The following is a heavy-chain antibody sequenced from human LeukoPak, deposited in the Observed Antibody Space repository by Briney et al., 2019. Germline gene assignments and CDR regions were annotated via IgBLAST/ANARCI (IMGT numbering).Heavy chain of an antibody. CDR1: GFTFSDYY. Sequence: PGGSLRLSCAASGFTFSDYYMSWIRQAPGKGLECVSYISSSGNTTYYSDSVRGRFTISRDNAKNSLYLQMNSLRTEDTAVYYCVRDGSSWGNFDYWGQGTLVSVSS. V-gene: IGHV3-11*04. D-gene: IGHD7-27*01. J-gene: IGHJ4*02. CDR3: VRDGSSWGNFDY. CDR2: ISSSGNTT.